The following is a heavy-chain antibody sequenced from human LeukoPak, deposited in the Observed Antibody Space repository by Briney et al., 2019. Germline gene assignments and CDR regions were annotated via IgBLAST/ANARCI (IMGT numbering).Heavy chain of an antibody. CDR3: AREMGDKYSSSWALDL. CDR2: ISSSSSYI. Sequence: GGSLRLSCAASGFTFSSYSMNWVRQAPGKGLEWVSSISSSSSYIYYADSVKGRFTISRDNAKNSLYLQMNSLRAGDTAVYYCAREMGDKYSSSWALDLWGRGTLVTVSS. J-gene: IGHJ2*01. D-gene: IGHD6-13*01. CDR1: GFTFSSYS. V-gene: IGHV3-21*01.